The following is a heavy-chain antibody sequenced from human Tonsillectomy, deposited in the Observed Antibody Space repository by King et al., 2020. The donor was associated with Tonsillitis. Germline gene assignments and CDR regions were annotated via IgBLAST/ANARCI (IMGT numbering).Heavy chain of an antibody. D-gene: IGHD2-21*02. CDR1: GFPFSGYA. J-gene: IGHJ4*02. Sequence: EVQLVESGGGLVQPGGSLRLSCAASGFPFSGYAMSWVRQAPGRGLEWVSSISVSADSTYYAASVKGRFTISRDNSMNMVYLQMNSLRAEDTAVYYCVKSVQGTALFEYWGQGTLVTVSS. CDR2: ISVSADST. V-gene: IGHV3-23*04. CDR3: VKSVQGTALFEY.